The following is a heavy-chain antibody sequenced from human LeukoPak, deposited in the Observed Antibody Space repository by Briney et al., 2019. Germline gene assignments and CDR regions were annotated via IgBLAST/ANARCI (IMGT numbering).Heavy chain of an antibody. V-gene: IGHV3-48*02. D-gene: IGHD3-16*02. CDR3: ARGLSFDY. J-gene: IGHJ4*02. CDR1: GFTFSSSG. CDR2: ISSISSTI. Sequence: GGSLRLSCAASGFTFSSSGMNWVRQAPGKGLEWVSYISSISSTIYYADSVKGRFTISRDNAKNSLYLQMNSLRDEDTAIYYCARGLSFDYWGQGTLVTVSS.